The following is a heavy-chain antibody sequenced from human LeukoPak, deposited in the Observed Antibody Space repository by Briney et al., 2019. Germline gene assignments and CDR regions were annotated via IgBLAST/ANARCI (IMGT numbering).Heavy chain of an antibody. V-gene: IGHV3-48*01. CDR1: GFTFSSYS. CDR2: ISSSSSTI. Sequence: GGSLRLSCAASGFTFSSYSMNWVRQAPGKGLEGVSYISSSSSTIYYADSVKGRFTISRDNAKNSLYLQMNSLRAEDTAVYYCATLYADYVEYWGQGTLVTVSS. J-gene: IGHJ4*02. CDR3: ATLYADYVEY. D-gene: IGHD2-8*01.